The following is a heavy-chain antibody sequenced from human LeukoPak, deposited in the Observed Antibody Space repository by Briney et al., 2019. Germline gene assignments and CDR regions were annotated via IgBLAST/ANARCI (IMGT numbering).Heavy chain of an antibody. CDR2: ISAYNGNT. D-gene: IGHD3-22*01. V-gene: IGHV1-18*01. J-gene: IGHJ4*02. CDR3: ARDSHYYDSSGFTDY. CDR1: GYTFTSYG. Sequence: ASVKVSCKASGYTFTSYGISWVRQAPGQGLEWMGWISAYNGNTNYAQKLQGRVTMTTDTSTSTAYMELRSLRSDDTAVCYCARDSHYYDSSGFTDYWGQGTLVTVSS.